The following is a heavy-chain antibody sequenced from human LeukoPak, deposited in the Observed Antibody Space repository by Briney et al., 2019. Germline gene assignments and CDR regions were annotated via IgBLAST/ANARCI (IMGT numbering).Heavy chain of an antibody. J-gene: IGHJ4*01. D-gene: IGHD2-2*01. CDR1: AFTFSSYA. Sequence: PGGSLRLSCPASAFTFSSYAMSWARHDPGKWLEWASAISGSGGSTYYAESVRGRVTISRDNSKNTQYLQMNSLRAKDTAVYDSAKEYQLVHEYRGQGNLVTVSS. CDR3: AKEYQLVHEY. V-gene: IGHV3-23*01. CDR2: ISGSGGST.